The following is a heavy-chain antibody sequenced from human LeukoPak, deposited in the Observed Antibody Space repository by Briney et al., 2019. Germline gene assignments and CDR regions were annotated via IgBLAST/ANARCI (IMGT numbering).Heavy chain of an antibody. CDR2: INHSGST. J-gene: IGHJ5*02. Sequence: SETLSLTCAVYGGSFSGYYWSWIRQPPGKGLEWIGEINHSGSTNYNPSLKSRVTISVDTSKNQFSLKLSSVTAADTAVYYCARRLVVVAANDYNWFDPWGQGTLVTVSS. CDR3: ARRLVVVAANDYNWFDP. D-gene: IGHD2-15*01. V-gene: IGHV4-34*01. CDR1: GGSFSGYY.